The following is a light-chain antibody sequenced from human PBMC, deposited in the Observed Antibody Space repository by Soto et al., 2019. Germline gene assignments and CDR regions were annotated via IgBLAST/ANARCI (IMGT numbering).Light chain of an antibody. Sequence: QSVLTQPASVSGSPGQSITISCTGTSSDVGGYNYVSWYQQHPGKAPQLMIYDVSNRPSGVSNRFSGPKSGNTASLTISGLQAEDEADYYCRSYPSSSTLGVFGGGTKLTVL. CDR1: SSDVGGYNY. CDR3: RSYPSSSTLGV. CDR2: DVS. V-gene: IGLV2-14*01. J-gene: IGLJ3*02.